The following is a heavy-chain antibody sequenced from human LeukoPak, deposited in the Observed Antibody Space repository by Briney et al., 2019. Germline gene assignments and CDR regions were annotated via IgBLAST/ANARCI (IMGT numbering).Heavy chain of an antibody. CDR3: ARVNDFWSGYHHYYFDY. CDR1: GYTFNSYG. D-gene: IGHD3-3*01. J-gene: IGHJ4*02. V-gene: IGHV1-18*01. CDR2: ISGYNGNT. Sequence: GASVKVSCKASGYTFNSYGISWVRQAPGQGLEWMGWISGYNGNTKYAQKLQGRVTMTTDTSTSTAYMELRSLRSDDTAVYYCARVNDFWSGYHHYYFDYWGQGTLVTVSS.